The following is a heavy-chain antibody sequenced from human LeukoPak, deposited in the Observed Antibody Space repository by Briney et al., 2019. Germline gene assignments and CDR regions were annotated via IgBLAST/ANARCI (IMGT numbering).Heavy chain of an antibody. CDR2: ISGDGDWT. CDR1: GLTFSNTA. J-gene: IGHJ4*02. Sequence: GGSLRLSCAASGLTFSNTAIHWVRQVPGKGLEFVSAISGDGDWTYYSNSVRGRFIISRDNSKDTLYLQMGSLRTEDMAVYYCARFNGTYDFWGQGTLVTVSS. D-gene: IGHD2-8*01. CDR3: ARFNGTYDF. V-gene: IGHV3-64*01.